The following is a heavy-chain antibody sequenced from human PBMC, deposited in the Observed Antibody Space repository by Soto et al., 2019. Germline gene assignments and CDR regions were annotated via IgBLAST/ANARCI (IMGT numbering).Heavy chain of an antibody. J-gene: IGHJ5*02. CDR2: IKSKTDGGTT. D-gene: IGHD2-2*01. V-gene: IGHV3-15*07. CDR3: TTAYCSSTSCRGHWVGFDP. CDR1: GFTFSNAW. Sequence: EVQLVESGGGLVKPGGSLRLSCAASGFTFSNAWMNWVRQAPGKGLEWVGRIKSKTDGGTTDYAAPVKGRFTISRDDSKNTLYLQMNSLKTEDTAVYYCTTAYCSSTSCRGHWVGFDPWGQGTLVTVSS.